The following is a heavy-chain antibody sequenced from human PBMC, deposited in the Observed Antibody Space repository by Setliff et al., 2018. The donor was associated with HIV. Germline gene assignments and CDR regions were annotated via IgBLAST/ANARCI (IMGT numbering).Heavy chain of an antibody. CDR2: IANDGST. Sequence: LSLTCNVSGDSISRYYWSWIRQPPGKGLEWIGYIANDGSTNYNPPLKSRLSISVDTSKNQVSLKLTSVTAADTAVYYCTRHLPVYYGSGVSYYFDYWGQGTLVTVSS. CDR3: TRHLPVYYGSGVSYYFDY. CDR1: GDSISRYY. D-gene: IGHD3-10*01. J-gene: IGHJ4*02. V-gene: IGHV4-59*08.